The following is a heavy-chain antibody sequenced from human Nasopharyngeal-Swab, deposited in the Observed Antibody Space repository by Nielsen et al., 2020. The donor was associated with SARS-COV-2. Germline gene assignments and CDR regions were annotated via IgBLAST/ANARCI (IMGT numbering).Heavy chain of an antibody. D-gene: IGHD2/OR15-2a*01. CDR3: ASLLAPFDY. J-gene: IGHJ4*02. V-gene: IGHV3-21*01. Sequence: WIRQPPGKGLEWVSSISSSSSYIYYADSVKGRFTISRDNAKNSLYLQMNSLRAEDTAVYYCASLLAPFDYWGQGTLVTVSS. CDR2: ISSSSSYI.